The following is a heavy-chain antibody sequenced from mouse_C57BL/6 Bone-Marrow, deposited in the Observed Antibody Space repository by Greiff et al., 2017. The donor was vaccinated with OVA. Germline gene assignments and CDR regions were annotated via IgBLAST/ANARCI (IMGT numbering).Heavy chain of an antibody. CDR3: ASLLVYYAMDD. V-gene: IGHV5-4*03. CDR1: GFTFSSYA. J-gene: IGHJ4*01. Sequence: EVKLVESGGGLVKPGGSLKLSCAASGFTFSSYAMSWVRQTPEKRLEWVATISYGGSYTYYPDNVKGRFTISRDNAKNNLYLQMSHLKSEDTAMYYCASLLVYYAMDDWGQGTSVTVSS. CDR2: ISYGGSYT.